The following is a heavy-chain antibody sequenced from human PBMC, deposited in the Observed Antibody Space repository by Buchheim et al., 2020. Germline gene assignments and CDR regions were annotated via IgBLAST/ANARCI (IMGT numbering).Heavy chain of an antibody. D-gene: IGHD3-3*01. CDR2: ISGSGGST. J-gene: IGHJ4*02. Sequence: EVQLLESGGGLVQPGGSLRLSCAASGFTFSSYAMSWVRQVPGKGLEWVSAISGSGGSTYYADSVKGRFTISRDNSKNTLYLQMNSLRAEDTAVYYCAKGEAIFGVVIIRGFDYWGQGTL. CDR1: GFTFSSYA. CDR3: AKGEAIFGVVIIRGFDY. V-gene: IGHV3-23*01.